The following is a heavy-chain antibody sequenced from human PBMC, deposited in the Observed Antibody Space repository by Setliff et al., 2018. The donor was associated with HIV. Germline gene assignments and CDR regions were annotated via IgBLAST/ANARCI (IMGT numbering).Heavy chain of an antibody. D-gene: IGHD3-10*01. Sequence: PSETLSLTCAVSGYSINSGYSINSDYYWGWIRQPPGKGLEWIGSFSYRGRTYYNPSLRGRVTISVDTSNNQFSLKLSSVTAADTAVYYCASSTSGASGSYPAHAFDIWGQGTMVTV. CDR2: FSYRGRT. V-gene: IGHV4-38-2*01. CDR1: GYSINSGYSINSDYY. J-gene: IGHJ3*02. CDR3: ASSTSGASGSYPAHAFDI.